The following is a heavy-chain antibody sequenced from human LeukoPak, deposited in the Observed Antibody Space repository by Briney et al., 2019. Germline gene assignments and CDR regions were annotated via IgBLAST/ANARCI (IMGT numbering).Heavy chain of an antibody. CDR2: IYHSGSA. CDR3: ARVPMTATGTYYFDY. Sequence: SETLSLTCTVSGDSISGSSYYWGWMRQSPGEGLAWIGSIYHSGSAHYNPSLKSRVTITVDTSKNQFSLKMSSVTAADTAVYYCARVPMTATGTYYFDYWGQGTLVTVSS. CDR1: GDSISGSSYY. V-gene: IGHV4-39*01. D-gene: IGHD1-1*01. J-gene: IGHJ4*02.